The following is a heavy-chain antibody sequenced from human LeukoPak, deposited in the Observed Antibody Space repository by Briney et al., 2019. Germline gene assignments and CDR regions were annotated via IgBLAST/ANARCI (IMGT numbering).Heavy chain of an antibody. Sequence: SVKVSCKASGGTFSSYAISWVRQAPGQGPEWMGGIIPIFGTANYAQKFQGRVTITTDESTSTAYMELSSLRSEDTAVYYCARGGVDYSLGRNDYYYMDVWGKGTTVTVSS. CDR1: GGTFSSYA. CDR2: IIPIFGTA. CDR3: ARGGVDYSLGRNDYYYMDV. D-gene: IGHD2-15*01. J-gene: IGHJ6*03. V-gene: IGHV1-69*05.